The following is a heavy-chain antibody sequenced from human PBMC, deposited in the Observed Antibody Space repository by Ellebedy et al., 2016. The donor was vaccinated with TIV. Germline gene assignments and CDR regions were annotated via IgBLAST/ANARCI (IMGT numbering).Heavy chain of an antibody. V-gene: IGHV3-23*01. CDR3: AKGDSASYYLINFEQ. D-gene: IGHD1-26*01. CDR1: GFKFSSFA. J-gene: IGHJ4*02. CDR2: VSGSGGST. Sequence: PGGSLRLSCAASGFKFSSFAMTWVRQAPGKGLEWVAAVSGSGGSTYYADFVKGRFTVSRDNSKNTLSLQMDSLRVDDTAVYYCAKGDSASYYLINFEQWGQGILVTVSS.